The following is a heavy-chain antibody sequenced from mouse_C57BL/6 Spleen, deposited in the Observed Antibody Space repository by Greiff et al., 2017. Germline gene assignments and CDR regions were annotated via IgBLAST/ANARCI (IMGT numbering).Heavy chain of an antibody. D-gene: IGHD2-13*01. CDR1: GFTFRSYA. CDR3: TSEGRLYFDY. V-gene: IGHV5-9-1*02. Sequence: EVQGVESGEGLVKPGGSLKLSCAASGFTFRSYAMSWVRQTPEKRLEWVAYISSGGDYIYYADTVKGRFTISRDNARNTLYLQMSGLKSEDTAMYYCTSEGRLYFDYWGQGTTLTVSS. CDR2: ISSGGDYI. J-gene: IGHJ2*01.